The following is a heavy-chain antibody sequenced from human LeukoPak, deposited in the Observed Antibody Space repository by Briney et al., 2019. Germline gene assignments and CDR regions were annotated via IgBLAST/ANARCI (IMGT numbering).Heavy chain of an antibody. CDR2: IYPGDSDT. CDR3: ASRYYDYVWGGYFDY. D-gene: IGHD3-16*01. Sequence: GESLKISCKGSGYSFTSYWIGWVRQMPGKGLEWMGIIYPGDSDTGYSPSFQGQVTISADKSISTAYLQWSSLKASDTAMYYCASRYYDYVWGGYFDYWGQGTLVTVSS. CDR1: GYSFTSYW. V-gene: IGHV5-51*01. J-gene: IGHJ4*02.